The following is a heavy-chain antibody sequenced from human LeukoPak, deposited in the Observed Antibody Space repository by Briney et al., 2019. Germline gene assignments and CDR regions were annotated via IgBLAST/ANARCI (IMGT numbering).Heavy chain of an antibody. Sequence: SETLSLTCTVSGGSISSYYCSWIRQPPGKGLEWIGYIYYTGSTNYNPSLKSRVTISVDTSKNQFSLRLTSVTAADTAVYYCARQTGSGLFILPGGQGTLVTVSS. D-gene: IGHD3/OR15-3a*01. CDR3: ARQTGSGLFILP. J-gene: IGHJ4*02. CDR1: GGSISSYY. V-gene: IGHV4-59*08. CDR2: IYYTGST.